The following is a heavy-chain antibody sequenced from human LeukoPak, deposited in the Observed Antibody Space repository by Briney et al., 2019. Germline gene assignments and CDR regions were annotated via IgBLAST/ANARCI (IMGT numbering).Heavy chain of an antibody. CDR1: GFTFSSYV. V-gene: IGHV3-23*01. J-gene: IGHJ4*02. CDR3: ATRGTTGTKYLEY. D-gene: IGHD1-1*01. CDR2: ISASGDSK. Sequence: RGSQRLSCAASGFTFSSYVMRWVRQSPGRGLEWVSTISASGDSKYYADSVKGRFTISRDNSKNTLHLQMNSLRVEDTAVYYCATRGTTGTKYLEYWGQGTLVTVSS.